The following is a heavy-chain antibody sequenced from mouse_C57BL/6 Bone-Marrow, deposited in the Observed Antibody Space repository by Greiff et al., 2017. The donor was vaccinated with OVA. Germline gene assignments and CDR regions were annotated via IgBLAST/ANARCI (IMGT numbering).Heavy chain of an antibody. CDR3: ARKGYYGSILFAMDY. D-gene: IGHD1-1*01. J-gene: IGHJ4*01. CDR2: IDPSDSYT. V-gene: IGHV1-69*01. Sequence: QVQLQQSGAELVMPGASVKLSCKASGYTFTSYWMHWVKQRPGQGLEWIGEIDPSDSYTNYNQKFKGKSTLTVDKSSSTAYMQLSSLTSEDSAVYYCARKGYYGSILFAMDYWGQGTSVTVSS. CDR1: GYTFTSYW.